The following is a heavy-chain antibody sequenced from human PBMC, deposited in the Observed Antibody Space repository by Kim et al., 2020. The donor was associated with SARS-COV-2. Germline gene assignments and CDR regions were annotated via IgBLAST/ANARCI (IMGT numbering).Heavy chain of an antibody. CDR3: ARETTYGGLDY. Sequence: GGSLRLSCAASGFTFTSYAMHWVHQAPGKGLEWVAVISYDGSNKYYADSVKGRFTISRDNSKNTLYLQMNSLRAEDTAVYYCARETTYGGLDYWGQGTLVTVSS. CDR2: ISYDGSNK. V-gene: IGHV3-30-3*01. CDR1: GFTFTSYA. J-gene: IGHJ4*02. D-gene: IGHD3-16*01.